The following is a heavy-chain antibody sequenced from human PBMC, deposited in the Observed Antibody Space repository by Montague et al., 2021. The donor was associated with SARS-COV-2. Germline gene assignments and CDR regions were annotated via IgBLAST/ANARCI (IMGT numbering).Heavy chain of an antibody. CDR3: ARTGYFASGNYV. J-gene: IGHJ4*02. V-gene: IGHV3-7*01. D-gene: IGHD3-10*01. CDR2: IKEDGSEK. Sequence: SLSLSWSASGFPFSRYWMTWVRQAPGKGLEWVANIKEDGSEKYYLDSVKGRFTISRDNAKNSLSLQMNSLRAEDTAVYYCARTGYFASGNYVWGQGTLVTVSS. CDR1: GFPFSRYW.